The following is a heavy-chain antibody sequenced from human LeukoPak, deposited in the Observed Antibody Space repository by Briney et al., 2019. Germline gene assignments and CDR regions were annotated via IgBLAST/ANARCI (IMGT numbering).Heavy chain of an antibody. D-gene: IGHD3-22*01. V-gene: IGHV3-53*01. CDR3: ARGIETYYYDSSGYSEEYYFDY. Sequence: GGSLRLSCAASGFTFSNAWMSWVRQAPGKGLEWVSVIYSGGSTYYADSVKGRFTISRDNSKNTLYLQMNSLRAEDTAVYYCARGIETYYYDSSGYSEEYYFDYWGQGTLVTVSS. J-gene: IGHJ4*02. CDR2: IYSGGST. CDR1: GFTFSNAW.